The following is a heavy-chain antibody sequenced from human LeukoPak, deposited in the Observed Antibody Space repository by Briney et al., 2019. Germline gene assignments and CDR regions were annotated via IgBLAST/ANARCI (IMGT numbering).Heavy chain of an antibody. CDR3: ARTRPPAGPQYYYGMDV. CDR2: KYTTGSS. CDR1: GGSLNNYY. D-gene: IGHD2-2*01. V-gene: IGHV4-4*09. J-gene: IGHJ6*02. Sequence: SETLSLTCTVSGGSLNNYYWSWVRQPPGEGLEWIGYKYTTGSSNYSPSLMGRVTISEDMAQNQISLRLTSVTAADTAVYYCARTRPPAGPQYYYGMDVWSQRTPVTVSS.